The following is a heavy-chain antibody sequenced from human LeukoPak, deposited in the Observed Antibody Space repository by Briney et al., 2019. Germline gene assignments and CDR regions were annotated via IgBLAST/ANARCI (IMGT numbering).Heavy chain of an antibody. CDR2: ISSSGSTI. D-gene: IGHD4-23*01. CDR3: ARDYGGSSPFDY. CDR1: GFTFSSYG. V-gene: IGHV3-48*04. J-gene: IGHJ4*02. Sequence: GGSLRLSCAASGFTFSSYGMSWVRQAPGKGLEWVSYISSSGSTIYYADSVKGRFTISRDNAKNSLYPQMNSLRAEDTAVYYCARDYGGSSPFDYWGQGTLVTVSS.